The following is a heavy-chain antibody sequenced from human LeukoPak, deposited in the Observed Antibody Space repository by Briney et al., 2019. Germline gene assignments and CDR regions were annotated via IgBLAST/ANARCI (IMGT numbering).Heavy chain of an antibody. J-gene: IGHJ6*02. D-gene: IGHD2-15*01. CDR2: INPNRGGT. Sequence: ASVKVSCKASGYTFTGYYMQWVRQAPGQGLEWMGWINPNRGGTNYAQKFQRRVAMTRDTSISTTYMELSRLRSDDTAVYYCARERYCRGGSCYGDYYYYGMDVWGQGTTVTVSS. CDR1: GYTFTGYY. V-gene: IGHV1-2*02. CDR3: ARERYCRGGSCYGDYYYYGMDV.